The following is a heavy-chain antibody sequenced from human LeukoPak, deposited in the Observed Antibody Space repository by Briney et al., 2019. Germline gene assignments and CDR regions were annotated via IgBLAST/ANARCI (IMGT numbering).Heavy chain of an antibody. Sequence: SETLSLTCAVSGGSISSSNWWSWVRQPPGKGLEWIGETYHSGSTNYNPSLKSRVTISVDKSKNQFSLKLSSVTAADTAVYYCARGRITFGGVIVLDYWGQGTLVTVSS. CDR2: TYHSGST. J-gene: IGHJ4*02. CDR3: ARGRITFGGVIVLDY. V-gene: IGHV4-4*02. CDR1: GGSISSSNW. D-gene: IGHD3-16*02.